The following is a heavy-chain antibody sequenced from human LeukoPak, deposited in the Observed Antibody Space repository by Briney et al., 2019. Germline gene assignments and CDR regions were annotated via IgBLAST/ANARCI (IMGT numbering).Heavy chain of an antibody. D-gene: IGHD5-12*01. Sequence: GGSLRLSCAASGFTFNNYWMHWVRQAPGKGLVWVSLINADGSSTSYADSVKGRFTISRDNAKSTLYLQMNSLRAEDTAVYYCARDKGYDVDYWGQGTLVTVSS. V-gene: IGHV3-74*01. CDR3: ARDKGYDVDY. CDR2: INADGSST. J-gene: IGHJ4*02. CDR1: GFTFNNYW.